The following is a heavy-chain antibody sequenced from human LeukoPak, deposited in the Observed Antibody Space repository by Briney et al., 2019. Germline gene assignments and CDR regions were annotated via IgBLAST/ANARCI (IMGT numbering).Heavy chain of an antibody. CDR1: GFTFSSYS. V-gene: IGHV3-21*04. D-gene: IGHD3-22*01. CDR3: ARNYDSSGYYYHNWFDP. CDR2: ISGSSSYI. Sequence: GGSLRLSCAASGFTFSSYSMNWVRQAPGKGLEWVSSISGSSSYIYYADSVKGRFTISRDNSKNTLYLQMNSLRAEDTAVYYCARNYDSSGYYYHNWFDPWGQGTLVTVSS. J-gene: IGHJ5*02.